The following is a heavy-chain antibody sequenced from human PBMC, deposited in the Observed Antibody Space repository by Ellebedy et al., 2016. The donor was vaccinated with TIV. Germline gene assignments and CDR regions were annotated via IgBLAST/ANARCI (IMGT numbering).Heavy chain of an antibody. Sequence: MPSETLSLTCTVSGGSISSYYWHWIRQPPGKGLEWIGYIYYSGSTYFNPSLESRVTISVDTSKKQISLKLSSVIAADTGVYYCARNKITFFGETDGFDIWGQGTRVTVSS. CDR3: ARNKITFFGETDGFDI. V-gene: IGHV4-59*01. D-gene: IGHD3-3*01. J-gene: IGHJ3*02. CDR2: IYYSGST. CDR1: GGSISSYY.